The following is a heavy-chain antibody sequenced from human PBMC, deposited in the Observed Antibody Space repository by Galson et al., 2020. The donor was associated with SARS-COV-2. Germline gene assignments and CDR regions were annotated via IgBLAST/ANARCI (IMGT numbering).Heavy chain of an antibody. CDR1: GFTFSSYA. D-gene: IGHD1-7*01. CDR2: ISGSGGST. Sequence: GGSLRLSCAASGFTFSSYAMSWVRQAPGKGLEWVSAISGSGGSTYYADSVKGRFTISRDNSKNTLYLQMNSLRAEDTAVYYCAKDPPHGNWNYRYNWFDPWGQGTLVTVSS. J-gene: IGHJ5*02. V-gene: IGHV3-23*01. CDR3: AKDPPHGNWNYRYNWFDP.